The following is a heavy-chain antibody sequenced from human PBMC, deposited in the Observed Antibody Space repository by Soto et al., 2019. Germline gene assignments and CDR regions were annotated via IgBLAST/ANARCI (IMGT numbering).Heavy chain of an antibody. D-gene: IGHD2-2*01. V-gene: IGHV3-30-3*01. CDR2: ISYDGSNK. CDR1: GFTFSSYA. CDR3: ARDKGYCSSTSCYPLIEVGYSYYGMDV. Sequence: GWSLRLSCAASGFTFSSYAMHWVRQAPGKGLEWVAVISYDGSNKYYADSVKGRFTISRDNSKTTLYLQMNSLRAEDTAVYYCARDKGYCSSTSCYPLIEVGYSYYGMDVWGQGPTVTVSS. J-gene: IGHJ6*02.